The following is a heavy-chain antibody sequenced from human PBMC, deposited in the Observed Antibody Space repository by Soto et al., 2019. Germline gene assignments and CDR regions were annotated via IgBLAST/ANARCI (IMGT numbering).Heavy chain of an antibody. D-gene: IGHD4-17*01. J-gene: IGHJ3*02. CDR2: ISYDGSNK. V-gene: IGHV3-30*18. Sequence: QVQLVESGGGVVQPGRSLRLSCAASGFTFSSYDMHWVRQAPGKGLEWVAVISYDGSNKYYADSVKGRFTISRDNSKNTLYLQMNSLRAEDTAVYYCAKPYDYGDYFDAFDIWGQGTMVTVSS. CDR1: GFTFSSYD. CDR3: AKPYDYGDYFDAFDI.